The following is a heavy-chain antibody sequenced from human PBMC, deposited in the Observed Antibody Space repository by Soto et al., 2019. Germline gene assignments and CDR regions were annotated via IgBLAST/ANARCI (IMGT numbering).Heavy chain of an antibody. V-gene: IGHV1-69*02. CDR1: GGTFSSYT. D-gene: IGHD3-3*01. J-gene: IGHJ6*02. CDR3: ARSFGVVAGGMDV. Sequence: KVSCKAAGGTFSSYTINWVGQAPGQGVEWMGRIIPILGIANYAQKFHGRVTITADKSTSTAYMELSSLGSEDTAVYYCARSFGVVAGGMDVWGQGTTVTVSS. CDR2: IIPILGIA.